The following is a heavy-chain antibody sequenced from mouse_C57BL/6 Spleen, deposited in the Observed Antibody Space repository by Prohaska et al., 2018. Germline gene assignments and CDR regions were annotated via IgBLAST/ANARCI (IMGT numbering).Heavy chain of an antibody. V-gene: IGHV1-69*01. D-gene: IGHD4-1*01. CDR1: GYTFTSYW. CDR2: IDPSDSYT. CDR3: ARGGTQDY. J-gene: IGHJ2*01. Sequence: QQPGAELVMPGASVKLSCKASGYTFTSYWMHWVKQRPGQGLEWIGEIDPSDSYTNYNQKFKGKATLTVDKSSSTAYMQLSSLTSEDSAVYYCARGGTQDYWGQGTTLTVSS.